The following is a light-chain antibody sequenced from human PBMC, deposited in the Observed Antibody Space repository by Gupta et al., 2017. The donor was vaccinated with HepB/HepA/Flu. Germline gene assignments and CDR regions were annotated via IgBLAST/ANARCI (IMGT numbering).Light chain of an antibody. CDR1: QSLLHSNGYYY. CDR2: LGS. Sequence: DIVMTQSPLSLPVTPGEPASISCRSSQSLLHSNGYYYLDWYLQKPGQSPQLLIYLGSKRASGVPDRFSGSGEHKDFTLKSSRGEDEDVGGYYVIQVLPTWTCGQGTKVEIK. J-gene: IGKJ1*01. CDR3: IQVLPTWT. V-gene: IGKV2-28*01.